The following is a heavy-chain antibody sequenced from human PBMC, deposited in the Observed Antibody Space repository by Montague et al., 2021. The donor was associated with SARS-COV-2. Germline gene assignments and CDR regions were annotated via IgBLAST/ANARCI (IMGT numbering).Heavy chain of an antibody. D-gene: IGHD3-16*01. CDR3: ARHADWMVWTGELTELEY. V-gene: IGHV4-39*01. Sequence: SQSLSLTCTVSGGSISRSSYYWGWIRQPPGKGLEWIGSMYYSGSTYYNPSLKSRVTLSVDTSKNHFSLKLASVTATDTALYYCARHADWMVWTGELTELEYWGQGTLVTVSS. CDR2: MYYSGST. J-gene: IGHJ4*02. CDR1: GGSISRSSYY.